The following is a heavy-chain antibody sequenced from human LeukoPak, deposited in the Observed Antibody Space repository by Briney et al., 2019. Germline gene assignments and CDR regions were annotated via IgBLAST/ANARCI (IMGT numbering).Heavy chain of an antibody. J-gene: IGHJ4*02. CDR3: ASERGSSSSGHTYFDY. D-gene: IGHD6-6*01. CDR1: GGTFSSYA. Sequence: PKASVKVSCKASGGTFSSYAISWVRQAPGQGLEWMGWINPNSGGTNYAQKFQGRVTMTRDTSISTAYMELSRLRSDDTAVYYCASERGSSSSGHTYFDYWGQGTLVTVSS. V-gene: IGHV1-2*02. CDR2: INPNSGGT.